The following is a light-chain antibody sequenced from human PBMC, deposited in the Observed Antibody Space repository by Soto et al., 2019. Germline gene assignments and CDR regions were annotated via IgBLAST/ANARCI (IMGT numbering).Light chain of an antibody. V-gene: IGKV1-39*01. CDR3: QQAYSIPRS. Sequence: IQMTQYPPSLSASQGDRITINCRASKSINNFLHWYQKKPGTATELLIFAASTLQTGVPSRFRGSGSGTDFTLTISSLHPEDFETYYCQQAYSIPRSFGQGTKX. J-gene: IGKJ1*01. CDR1: KSINNF. CDR2: AAS.